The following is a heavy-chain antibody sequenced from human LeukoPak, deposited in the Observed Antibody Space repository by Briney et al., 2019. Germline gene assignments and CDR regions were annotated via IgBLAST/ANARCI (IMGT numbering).Heavy chain of an antibody. CDR3: AKDHEDYGSGSYYQFDC. Sequence: GGSLRLSCAASGFTFSSYAMSWVRQAPGKGLEWVSAISGSGGSTYYADSVKGRFTISRDNSENTLYLQMNSLRAEDTAVYYCAKDHEDYGSGSYYQFDCWGQGTLVTVSS. D-gene: IGHD3-10*01. J-gene: IGHJ4*02. CDR1: GFTFSSYA. CDR2: ISGSGGST. V-gene: IGHV3-23*01.